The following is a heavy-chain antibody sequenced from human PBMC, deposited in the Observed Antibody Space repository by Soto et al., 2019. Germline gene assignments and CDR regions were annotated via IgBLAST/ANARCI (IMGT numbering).Heavy chain of an antibody. Sequence: GGSLRLSCAASGFTFSSYAMSWVRQAPGKGLEWVSAISGSGGSTYYADSMKGRFTISRDNSKNTLYLQMNSLRAEDTAVYYCAKDYYDILTGYYHGMDVWGQGTTVTVSS. CDR3: AKDYYDILTGYYHGMDV. J-gene: IGHJ6*02. V-gene: IGHV3-23*01. D-gene: IGHD3-9*01. CDR2: ISGSGGST. CDR1: GFTFSSYA.